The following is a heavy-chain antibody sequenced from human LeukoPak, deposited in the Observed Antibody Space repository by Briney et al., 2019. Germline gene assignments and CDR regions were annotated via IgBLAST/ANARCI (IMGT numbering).Heavy chain of an antibody. V-gene: IGHV1-8*02. Sequence: ASVKVSCKASGYTFTSYGISWVRQATGQGLEWMGWMNPNSGNTGYAQKFQGRVTMTRNTSISTAYMELSSLRSEDTAVYYRARGSRTGEWVDYWGQGTLVTVSS. CDR3: ARGSRTGEWVDY. D-gene: IGHD7-27*01. CDR2: MNPNSGNT. J-gene: IGHJ4*02. CDR1: GYTFTSYG.